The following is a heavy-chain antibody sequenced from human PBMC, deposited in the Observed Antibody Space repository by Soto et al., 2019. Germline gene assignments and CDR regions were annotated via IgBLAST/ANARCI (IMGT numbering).Heavy chain of an antibody. CDR2: VYYSGTT. CDR3: ARENKRVPLGYYFDY. Sequence: TLSLTCTVSGGSITSAGYYWTWIRQHPGKGLEWIACVYYSGTTSYSPSLRSRLTISVDTSKSQFSLKLTSVNAADTAVYYCARENKRVPLGYYFDYWGQGTLVTVSS. CDR1: GGSITSAGYY. V-gene: IGHV4-31*03. J-gene: IGHJ4*02. D-gene: IGHD6-13*01.